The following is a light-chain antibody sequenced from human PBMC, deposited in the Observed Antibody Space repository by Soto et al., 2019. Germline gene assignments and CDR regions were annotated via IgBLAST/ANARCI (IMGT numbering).Light chain of an antibody. CDR3: QQYNSYSGT. CDR2: DAS. Sequence: DIQMTRSPSTLSASVGDRVTITCRASQSISSWLAWYQQKPGKAPKLLIYDASSLESGVPSRFSGSGSGTEFTLTISSLQPDDFATYYCQQYNSYSGTFGQGTKVDMK. V-gene: IGKV1-5*01. J-gene: IGKJ1*01. CDR1: QSISSW.